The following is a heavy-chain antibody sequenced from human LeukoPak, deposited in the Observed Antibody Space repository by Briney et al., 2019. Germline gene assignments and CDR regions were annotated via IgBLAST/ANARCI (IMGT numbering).Heavy chain of an antibody. V-gene: IGHV4-4*07. J-gene: IGHJ4*02. CDR2: IYTTGTT. Sequence: SSETLSLTCTVSGGSFSTYYWSWIRQPAGKGLEWIGHIYTTGTTDYNPPLKSRVTMSIDTSKNQFSLKLNSVTAADPAIYYCARDAKYYYGSRTYFFFEYWGQGTPLSVSS. CDR1: GGSFSTYY. CDR3: ARDAKYYYGSRTYFFFEY. D-gene: IGHD3-10*01.